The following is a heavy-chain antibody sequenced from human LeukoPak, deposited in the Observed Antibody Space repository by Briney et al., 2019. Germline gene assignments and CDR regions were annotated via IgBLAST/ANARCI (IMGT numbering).Heavy chain of an antibody. CDR1: GFTFSSYS. D-gene: IGHD2-2*01. V-gene: IGHV3-48*01. CDR3: ASSLVEFYCSSTSCPFDY. J-gene: IGHJ4*02. Sequence: PGGSLRLSCAASGFTFSSYSMNWVRQAPGKGLEWVSYISSSSSTIYYADSVKGRFTISRDNAKNSLYLQMNSLRAEDTAVYYCASSLVEFYCSSTSCPFDYWGQGTLVTVSS. CDR2: ISSSSSTI.